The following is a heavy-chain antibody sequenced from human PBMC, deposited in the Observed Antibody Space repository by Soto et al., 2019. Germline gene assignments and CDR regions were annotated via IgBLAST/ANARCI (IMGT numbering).Heavy chain of an antibody. CDR2: VYYRGST. D-gene: IGHD2-15*01. J-gene: IGHJ4*02. CDR1: GGSISSSGYH. CDR3: ARVVGYCSGGNCYPDF. V-gene: IGHV4-31*03. Sequence: QVQLQESGPGLVKPSQTLSLTCTVSGGSISSSGYHWSWIRQHPGKGLEWIGYVYYRGSTYYYPSLKSRVSISVDTSKNQFSLKLSSVTAADTAVYYCARVVGYCSGGNCYPDFWGQGTLVTVSS.